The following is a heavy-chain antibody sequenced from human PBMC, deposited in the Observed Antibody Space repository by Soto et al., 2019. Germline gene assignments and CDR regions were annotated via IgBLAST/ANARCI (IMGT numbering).Heavy chain of an antibody. J-gene: IGHJ4*02. D-gene: IGHD2-21*01. CDR2: IYYSGST. Sequence: SETLSLTCTVSGGSVSSGSYYWSWIRQPPGKGLEWIGYIYYSGSTNYNPSPKSRVTISVDTSKNQFSLKLSSVTAADTAVYYCAREPSAFISQIDYWGLGTLVTVSS. CDR3: AREPSAFISQIDY. CDR1: GGSVSSGSYY. V-gene: IGHV4-61*01.